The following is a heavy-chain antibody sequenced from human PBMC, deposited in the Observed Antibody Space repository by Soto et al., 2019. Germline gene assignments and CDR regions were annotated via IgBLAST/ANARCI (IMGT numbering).Heavy chain of an antibody. CDR3: ARINGGSPDF. D-gene: IGHD2-15*01. V-gene: IGHV4-39*01. CDR2: SYYSGTT. Sequence: SETLSLTCTVSGASISVHSYYWTWIRQPPGKGLEWIGSSYYSGTTYFNPSLKSRATISVDTSKNQFSLRLTSVTAADTAVYYCARINGGSPDFWGQGTLVTVSS. CDR1: GASISVHSYY. J-gene: IGHJ4*02.